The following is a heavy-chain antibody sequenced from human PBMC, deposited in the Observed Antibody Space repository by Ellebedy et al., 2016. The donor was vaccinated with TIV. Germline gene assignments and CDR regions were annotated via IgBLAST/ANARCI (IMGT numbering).Heavy chain of an antibody. CDR3: AKSSIAVAGTIDY. CDR2: INPSGGST. J-gene: IGHJ4*02. V-gene: IGHV1-46*01. Sequence: ASVKVSXXASGYTFTSYYMHWVRQAPGQGLEWMGIINPSGGSTSYAQKFQGRVTMTRDTSTSTVYMELSSLRSEDTAVYYCAKSSIAVAGTIDYWGQGTLVTVSS. CDR1: GYTFTSYY. D-gene: IGHD6-19*01.